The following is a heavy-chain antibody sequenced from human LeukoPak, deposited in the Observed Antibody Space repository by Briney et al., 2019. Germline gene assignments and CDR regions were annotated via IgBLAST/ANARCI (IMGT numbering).Heavy chain of an antibody. CDR2: INHSGST. CDR1: GGSFSGYY. CDR3: ARGEYSSGWYEGYY. D-gene: IGHD6-19*01. Sequence: SETLSLTCAVYGGSFSGYYWSWIRQPPGKGLEWIGEINHSGSTNYNPSLKSRVTIPVDTSKNQFSLKLSSVTAADTAVYYCARGEYSSGWYEGYYWGQGTLVTVSS. V-gene: IGHV4-34*01. J-gene: IGHJ4*02.